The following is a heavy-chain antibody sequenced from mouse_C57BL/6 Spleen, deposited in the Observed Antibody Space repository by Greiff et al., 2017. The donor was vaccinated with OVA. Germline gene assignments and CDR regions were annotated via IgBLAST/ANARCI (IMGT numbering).Heavy chain of an antibody. CDR3: ARPLYYGSSYDAMDY. J-gene: IGHJ4*01. D-gene: IGHD1-1*01. Sequence: EVQLQESGPELVKPGASVKISCKASGYSFTDYNMHWVKQSNGQSLEWIGVINPNYGTTSYNQKFKGKATLTVDQSSSIAYMQLNSLTSEDSAVYYFARPLYYGSSYDAMDYRGQGTSVTVSA. CDR1: GYSFTDYN. CDR2: INPNYGTT. V-gene: IGHV1-39*01.